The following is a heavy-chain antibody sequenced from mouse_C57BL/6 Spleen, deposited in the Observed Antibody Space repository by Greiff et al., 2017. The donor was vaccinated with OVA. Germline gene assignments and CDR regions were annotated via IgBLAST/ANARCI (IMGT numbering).Heavy chain of an antibody. J-gene: IGHJ3*01. D-gene: IGHD1-1*01. Sequence: QVQLQQSGAELVMPGASVKLSCKASGYTFTSYWMHWVKQRPGQGLEWIGEIDPSDSYTNYNQKFKGKSTLTVDKSSSTAYMQLSSLTSEDSAVYYCANGYYGSSFAYWGQGTLVTVSA. CDR2: IDPSDSYT. CDR3: ANGYYGSSFAY. V-gene: IGHV1-69*01. CDR1: GYTFTSYW.